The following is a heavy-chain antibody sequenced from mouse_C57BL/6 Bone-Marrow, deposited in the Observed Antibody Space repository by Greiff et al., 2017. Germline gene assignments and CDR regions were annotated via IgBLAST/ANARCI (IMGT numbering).Heavy chain of an antibody. CDR2: IYPGSGNT. CDR1: GYSFTSYY. V-gene: IGHV1-66*01. D-gene: IGHD2-1*01. Sequence: QVQLKESGPELVKPGASVKISCKASGYSFTSYYIHWVKQRPGHGLEWIGWIYPGSGNTKYNEKFKGKATLTADTSSSTAYMQLSSLTSEDSAVYYCASYYGNPFAYWGQGTLVTVSA. CDR3: ASYYGNPFAY. J-gene: IGHJ3*01.